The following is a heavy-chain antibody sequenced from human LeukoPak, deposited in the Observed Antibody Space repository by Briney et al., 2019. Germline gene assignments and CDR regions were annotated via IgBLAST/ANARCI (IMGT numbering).Heavy chain of an antibody. V-gene: IGHV3-7*01. CDR3: TKWSSSGSYYTE. CDR1: GFTFSNYW. CDR2: IRQDGGEN. Sequence: GGSLRLSCAASGFTFSNYWMGWVRQAPGKGLEWVANIRQDGGENHYVDSVKGRFTISRDNARNSLYLQMNSLRAEDTVVYYCTKWSSSGSYYTEWGQGTLVTVSS. D-gene: IGHD3-10*01. J-gene: IGHJ4*02.